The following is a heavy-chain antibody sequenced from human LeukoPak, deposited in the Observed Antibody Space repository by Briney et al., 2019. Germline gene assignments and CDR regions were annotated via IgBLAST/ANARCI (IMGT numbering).Heavy chain of an antibody. D-gene: IGHD1-26*01. J-gene: IGHJ4*02. V-gene: IGHV3-43*02. CDR2: IIGDGGST. CDR1: GFSFDDYS. CDR3: AKDNGDSGSYNALDY. Sequence: GGSLRPSCGASGFSFDDYSMHRGRQAPGEGVEGVFPIIGDGGSTYYADSVKGRFTISRDNSKNSLYLQMNSLRTEDTALYYCAKDNGDSGSYNALDYWGQGTLVTVSS.